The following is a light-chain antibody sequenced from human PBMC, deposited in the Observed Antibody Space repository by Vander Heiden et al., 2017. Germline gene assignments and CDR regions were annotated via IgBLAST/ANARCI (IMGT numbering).Light chain of an antibody. CDR2: DTR. Sequence: PGQSITISCTGTSSDVGGYTYVPWYQQHPGKAPKLMIYDTRKRPAGCSKRFSCSQSGNTSSLTSYGLQAEDEADYYCSSYTSSSTYVFGPGTKVTVL. V-gene: IGLV2-14*03. CDR3: SSYTSSSTYV. J-gene: IGLJ1*01. CDR1: SSDVGGYTY.